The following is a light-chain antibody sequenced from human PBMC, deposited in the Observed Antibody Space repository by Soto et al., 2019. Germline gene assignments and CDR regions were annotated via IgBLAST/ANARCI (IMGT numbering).Light chain of an antibody. CDR2: GAS. CDR1: QSVTSNY. J-gene: IGKJ2*01. V-gene: IGKV3-20*01. CDR3: QQYSSSTT. Sequence: EIVLTQSPGTLSLSPGERATLSCRASQSVTSNYIAWYQQKPDQAPRLLIFGASRRSTGVPDRFSGSGSGTDFTLTINRLEPEDFAVYYCQQYSSSTTFGQGTRLEIK.